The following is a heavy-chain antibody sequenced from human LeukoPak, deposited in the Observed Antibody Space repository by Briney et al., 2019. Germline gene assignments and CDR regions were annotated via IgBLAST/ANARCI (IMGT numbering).Heavy chain of an antibody. CDR2: ISSSGSTM. CDR1: GFTFSSYW. D-gene: IGHD5-18*01. CDR3: ASGYNYGLDS. V-gene: IGHV3-48*03. Sequence: GGSLRLSCAASGFTFSSYWMHWVRQAPGKGLEWVSYISSSGSTMYLADSVKGRFTISRDNAKNSVYLQMNSLRAEDTAIYYCASGYNYGLDSWGQGTLVTVSS. J-gene: IGHJ4*02.